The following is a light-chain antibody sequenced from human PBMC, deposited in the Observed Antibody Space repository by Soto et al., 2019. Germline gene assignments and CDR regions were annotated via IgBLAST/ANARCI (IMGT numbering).Light chain of an antibody. V-gene: IGLV2-14*01. CDR1: SNDVGGFNY. J-gene: IGLJ3*02. Sequence: QSALTQPASVSGSPGQSXTISCTGTSNDVGGFNYVSWYQQHPGKAPKVIIYEVSNRPSGVSNRFSGSKSGNTASLTISGLQAEDEADYYCNSYTSTSARVFGGGTKVTVL. CDR3: NSYTSTSARV. CDR2: EVS.